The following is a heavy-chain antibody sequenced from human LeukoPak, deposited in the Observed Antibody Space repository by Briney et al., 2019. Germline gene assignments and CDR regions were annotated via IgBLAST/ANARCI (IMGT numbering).Heavy chain of an antibody. CDR2: ILSSGST. J-gene: IGHJ3*02. Sequence: SETLSLTCTVSGGSISNYYWNWIRQSPGKGLEWIGYILSSGSTHHNPSLTSRVTISVDTSKNQFSLKLSSVTAADTAVYYCAREISGPYCSSTSCRGYAFDIWGQGTMVTVSS. CDR1: GGSISNYY. V-gene: IGHV4-59*01. D-gene: IGHD2-2*01. CDR3: AREISGPYCSSTSCRGYAFDI.